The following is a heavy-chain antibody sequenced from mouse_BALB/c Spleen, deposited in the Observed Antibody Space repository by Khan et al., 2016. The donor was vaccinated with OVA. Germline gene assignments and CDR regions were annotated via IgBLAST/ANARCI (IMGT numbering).Heavy chain of an antibody. V-gene: IGHV1S137*01. CDR1: GYTFTDFS. D-gene: IGHD1-3*01. Sequence: QVQLQQSGAELVRPGVSVKISCKGSGYTFTDFSMHWVKQSPAQGLEWIGVISPYYGDTIYNQKFKGKATMTVDKSSSTAYMELARLTSEDSAVYYCARGSGNGMFTYWGQGTLVTVSA. J-gene: IGHJ3*01. CDR2: ISPYYGDT. CDR3: ARGSGNGMFTY.